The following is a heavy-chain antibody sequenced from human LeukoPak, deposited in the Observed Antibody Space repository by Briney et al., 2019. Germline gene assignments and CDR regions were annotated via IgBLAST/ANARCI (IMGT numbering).Heavy chain of an antibody. J-gene: IGHJ4*02. Sequence: SETLSLTCAVYGGSFSGYYWSWIRQPPGKGLEWIGEINHSGSTNYNPSLKSRVTISVDTSKNQFSLKLSSVTAADTAVYYRARGSNQRYFDYWGQGTLVTVSS. CDR3: ARGSNQRYFDY. CDR2: INHSGST. CDR1: GGSFSGYY. D-gene: IGHD1-1*01. V-gene: IGHV4-34*01.